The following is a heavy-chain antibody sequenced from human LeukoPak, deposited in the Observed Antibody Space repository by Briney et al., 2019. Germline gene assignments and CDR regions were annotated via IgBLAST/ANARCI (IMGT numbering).Heavy chain of an antibody. Sequence: SETLSLTCTVSGGSISSGDYYWSWIRQHPGKGLEWIGYISYSGSTYYNPSLKSRVTISVDTSDNQFSLNLSSVTAADTAVYYCARIPGDYGRSPLDYWGQGTLVTVFS. CDR2: ISYSGST. CDR3: ARIPGDYGRSPLDY. CDR1: GGSISSGDYY. V-gene: IGHV4-31*03. J-gene: IGHJ4*02. D-gene: IGHD4-17*01.